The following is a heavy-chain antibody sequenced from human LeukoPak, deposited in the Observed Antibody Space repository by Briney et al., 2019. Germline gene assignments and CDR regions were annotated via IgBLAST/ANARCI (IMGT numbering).Heavy chain of an antibody. CDR1: GGSISSGGYY. Sequence: PSETLSLTCTVSGGSISSGGYYWSWIRQHPGKGLEWIGYIYYSGTTIYNPSLKSRVTVSVDTSKNQYFLRLTSVTAADTAVYFCARSPFNLYFDFWGQETLVPVSS. V-gene: IGHV4-31*03. J-gene: IGHJ4*02. CDR3: ARSPFNLYFDF. D-gene: IGHD2-15*01. CDR2: IYYSGTT.